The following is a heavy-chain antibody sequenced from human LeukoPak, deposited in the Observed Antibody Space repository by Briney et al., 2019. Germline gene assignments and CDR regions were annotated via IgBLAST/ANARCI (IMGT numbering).Heavy chain of an antibody. J-gene: IGHJ5*02. Sequence: ASVKVSCKASGYTFTSYDINWVRQATGQGLEWMGWMNPNSGNTGYAQKFQGRVTMTRNTSISTAYMELSSLRSEDTAVYYCARGPGIAAVDDSWFDPWGQGTLVTVSS. CDR2: MNPNSGNT. D-gene: IGHD6-13*01. CDR1: GYTFTSYD. V-gene: IGHV1-8*01. CDR3: ARGPGIAAVDDSWFDP.